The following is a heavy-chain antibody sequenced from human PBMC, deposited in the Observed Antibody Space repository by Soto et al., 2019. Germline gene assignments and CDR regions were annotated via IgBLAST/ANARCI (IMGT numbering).Heavy chain of an antibody. CDR3: AKDRDTYGAVCYFDF. D-gene: IGHD5-18*01. J-gene: IGHJ4*02. V-gene: IGHV3-30*18. CDR1: GFTFNSYG. Sequence: QVQLVESGGGVVQPGRSLRLSCAASGFTFNSYGMHWVRQAPGKGLQWVTVISYDGRDKKYVDTVKGRFTISRDNSKNTLYLEMNRLRAEDTAVYYCAKDRDTYGAVCYFDFWGQGTLVTVSS. CDR2: ISYDGRDK.